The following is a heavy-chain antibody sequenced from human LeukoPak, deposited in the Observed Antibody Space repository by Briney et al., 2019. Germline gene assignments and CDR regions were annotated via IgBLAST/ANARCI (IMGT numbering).Heavy chain of an antibody. J-gene: IGHJ5*02. Sequence: GSLRLSCAASGFTFSSYGMTWVRQPPGKGLEWIGSIYYSGSTYYNPSLKSRVTISVDTSKNQFSLKLSSVTAADTAVYYCARHDDYDILTGYRLPTPFDPWGQGTLVTVSS. D-gene: IGHD3-9*01. CDR3: ARHDDYDILTGYRLPTPFDP. CDR1: GFTFSSYG. V-gene: IGHV4-39*01. CDR2: IYYSGST.